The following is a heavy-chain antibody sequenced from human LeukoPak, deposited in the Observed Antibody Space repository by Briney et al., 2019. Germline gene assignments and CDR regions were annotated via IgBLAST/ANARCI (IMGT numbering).Heavy chain of an antibody. V-gene: IGHV3-7*01. Sequence: GGSLRLSCAASGFTFSSYWMSWVRQAPGKGLEWVANIKQDGSEKYYVDSVKGRFTISRDNAKNSLYLQMNSLRAEDTAVYYCARAHWGPTAEYYFDYWGQGTLATVSS. D-gene: IGHD7-27*01. CDR1: GFTFSSYW. CDR3: ARAHWGPTAEYYFDY. CDR2: IKQDGSEK. J-gene: IGHJ4*02.